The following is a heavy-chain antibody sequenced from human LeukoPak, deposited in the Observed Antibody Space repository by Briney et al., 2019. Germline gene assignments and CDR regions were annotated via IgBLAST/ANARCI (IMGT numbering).Heavy chain of an antibody. J-gene: IGHJ4*02. CDR3: ARDRGETQPFDY. CDR1: GGTCSSYA. V-gene: IGHV1-69*13. CDR2: IIPIFGTA. Sequence: SVKVSCKASGGTCSSYAISWVRQATGQGLEWMGGIIPIFGTANYAQKFQGRVTITADESTSTAYMELSSLRSEDTAVYYCARDRGETQPFDYWGQGTLVTVSS. D-gene: IGHD3-10*01.